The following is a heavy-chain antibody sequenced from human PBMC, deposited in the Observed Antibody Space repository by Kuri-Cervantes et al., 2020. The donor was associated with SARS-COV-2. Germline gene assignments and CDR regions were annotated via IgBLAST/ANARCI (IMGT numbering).Heavy chain of an antibody. J-gene: IGHJ2*01. CDR3: ARDLGQKRWLQYWYFDL. V-gene: IGHV4-59*01. CDR2: IYYSGST. D-gene: IGHD5-24*01. Sequence: GSLRLSCTVSGGSISSYYWSWIRQPPGKGLEWIGYIYYSGSTNYNPSLKSRVTISVDTSKSQFSLKLSSVTAADTAVYYCARDLGQKRWLQYWYFDLWGRGTLVTVSS. CDR1: GGSISSYY.